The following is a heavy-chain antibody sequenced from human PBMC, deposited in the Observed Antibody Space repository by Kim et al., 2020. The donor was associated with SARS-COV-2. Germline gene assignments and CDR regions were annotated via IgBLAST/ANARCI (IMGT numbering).Heavy chain of an antibody. CDR2: T. J-gene: IGHJ3*01. CDR3: TSDHGRLGAFDV. Sequence: TEYAPSVKGRFTISRDDSKGIAYLQMNSLKTEDTAVYYCTSDHGRLGAFDVWGQGTMVAVSS. V-gene: IGHV3-49*02.